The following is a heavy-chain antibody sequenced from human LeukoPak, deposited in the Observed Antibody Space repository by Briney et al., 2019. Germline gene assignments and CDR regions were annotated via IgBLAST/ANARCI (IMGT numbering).Heavy chain of an antibody. J-gene: IGHJ5*02. CDR1: GASISSGIYY. V-gene: IGHV4-39*01. CDR3: ARAVYCSSTSCYFDP. D-gene: IGHD2-2*01. CDR2: IHYSGST. Sequence: PSETLSLTCTVSGASISSGIYYWVWIRQPPGKGLEWIGSIHYSGSTDYNPSLKSRVTTSLDTSKNQVSVNLRFVTAADTAVYYCARAVYCSSTSCYFDPWGQGTLVTVSS.